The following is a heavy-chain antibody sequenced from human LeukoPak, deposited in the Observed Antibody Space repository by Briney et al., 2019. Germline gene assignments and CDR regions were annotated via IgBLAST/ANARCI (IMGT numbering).Heavy chain of an antibody. J-gene: IGHJ3*02. D-gene: IGHD3-22*01. CDR3: AREYNSGPKQTDAFDI. CDR1: GFTLSNHW. V-gene: IGHV3-74*01. Sequence: GGSLRLSCAASGFTLSNHWMHWVRQAPGKGLVWVSRISGDEIWTSYADSVKGRFIISRDNAKDTLYLQMNSQRTEDTAVYYCAREYNSGPKQTDAFDIWGQGTMVTVSS. CDR2: ISGDEIWT.